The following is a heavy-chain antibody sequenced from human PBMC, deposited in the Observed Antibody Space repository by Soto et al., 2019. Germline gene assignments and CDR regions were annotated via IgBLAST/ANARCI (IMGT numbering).Heavy chain of an antibody. D-gene: IGHD2-8*02. CDR3: ARATSFSGHHGY. CDR2: IYYSGST. V-gene: IGHV4-31*03. Sequence: QLQLQESGPGLVKPSQTLSLACTVSGGSFSGGGYYWSWIRQLPGKGLEWIGYIYYSGSTYYNPSLKSRFTISLDTSKNQFSLKLSSVTAADTAVYYCARATSFSGHHGYWGQGTLVTVSS. J-gene: IGHJ4*02. CDR1: GGSFSGGGYY.